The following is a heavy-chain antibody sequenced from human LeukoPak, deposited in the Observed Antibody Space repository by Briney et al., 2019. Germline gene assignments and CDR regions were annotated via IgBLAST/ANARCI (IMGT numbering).Heavy chain of an antibody. CDR2: MYSGGDT. CDR3: ARDAPQVPAAGVLAS. J-gene: IGHJ5*02. Sequence: PGGSLRLSCAASGFTVSDNYMSWVRQAPGKGLEWVSVMYSGGDTYYANSVKGRFTFSRDISKNTLYLQMNDLRTEDTAMYYCARDAPQVPAAGVLASWGQGTLVIVSS. D-gene: IGHD6-13*01. CDR1: GFTVSDNY. V-gene: IGHV3-53*01.